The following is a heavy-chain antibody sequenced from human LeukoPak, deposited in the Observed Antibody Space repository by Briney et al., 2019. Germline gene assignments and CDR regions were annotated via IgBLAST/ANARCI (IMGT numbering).Heavy chain of an antibody. CDR3: VKAILFGSASYYAD. Sequence: PGGSLRLSCAASGFTFNSYWMHWVRQAPGKGLVWVARINNDETSTTYADSVKGRFTISRDNAKNTLYLQMNSLRAEDTAVYYCVKAILFGSASYYADWGQGTLVTVSS. CDR2: INNDETST. CDR1: GFTFNSYW. D-gene: IGHD3-22*01. J-gene: IGHJ4*02. V-gene: IGHV3-74*01.